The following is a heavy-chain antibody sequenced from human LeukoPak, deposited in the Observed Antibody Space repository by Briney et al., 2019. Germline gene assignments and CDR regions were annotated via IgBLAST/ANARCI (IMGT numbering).Heavy chain of an antibody. CDR1: GGSISSYY. Sequence: SETLSLTCTVSGGSISSYYWSWIRQPPGKGLEWIGYIYYSGSTNYNPSLKSRVTISVDTSKNQFPLKLSSVTAADTAVYYCARLYSSSWYYFDYWGQGTLVTVSS. CDR2: IYYSGST. J-gene: IGHJ4*02. D-gene: IGHD6-13*01. V-gene: IGHV4-59*08. CDR3: ARLYSSSWYYFDY.